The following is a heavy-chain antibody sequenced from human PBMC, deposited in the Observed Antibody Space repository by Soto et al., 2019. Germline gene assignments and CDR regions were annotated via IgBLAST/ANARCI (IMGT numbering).Heavy chain of an antibody. CDR3: AKELPDSSGYYYPNPVDY. J-gene: IGHJ4*02. V-gene: IGHV3-23*01. CDR1: GFTFSSYA. CDR2: ISGSGGST. Sequence: GGSLRLSCAASGFTFSSYAMSWVRQAPGKGLEWVSAISGSGGSTYYADSVKGRFTISRDNSKNTLYLQMNSLRAEDTAVYYCAKELPDSSGYYYPNPVDYWGQGTLVTVSS. D-gene: IGHD3-22*01.